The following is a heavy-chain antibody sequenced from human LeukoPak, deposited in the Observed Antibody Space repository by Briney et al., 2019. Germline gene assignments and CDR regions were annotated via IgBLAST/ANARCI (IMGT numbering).Heavy chain of an antibody. V-gene: IGHV3-74*01. CDR2: ISSDGSTT. D-gene: IGHD6-13*01. CDR3: ARDRGSWYYFDY. Sequence: GSLRLSCAASGFTFSSYWMYWVRQAPGKGLVWVSRISSDGSTTSYADSVKGRFTISRDNAKNSLYLQMNSLRAEDTAVYYCARDRGSWYYFDYWGQGTLVTVSS. J-gene: IGHJ4*02. CDR1: GFTFSSYW.